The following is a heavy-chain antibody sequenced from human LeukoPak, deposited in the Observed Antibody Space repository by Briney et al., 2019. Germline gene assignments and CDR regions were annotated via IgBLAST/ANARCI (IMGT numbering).Heavy chain of an antibody. Sequence: PGESLRLSCAASGFTFSDYYMSWIRQAPGKGLEWVSYISSSSSHINYADSVKGRFTISRDNARNSVYLQMSGLRAEDTAVYYCARDSSLWGDYGGPNYYDSSGYLDYWGQGTLVTVSS. V-gene: IGHV3-11*06. CDR1: GFTFSDYY. D-gene: IGHD3-22*01. CDR2: ISSSSSHI. J-gene: IGHJ4*02. CDR3: ARDSSLWGDYGGPNYYDSSGYLDY.